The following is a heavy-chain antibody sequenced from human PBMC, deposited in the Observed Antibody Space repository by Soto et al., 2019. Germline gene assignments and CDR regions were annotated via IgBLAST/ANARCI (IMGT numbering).Heavy chain of an antibody. CDR3: ARTGSGSYAKIDY. J-gene: IGHJ4*02. V-gene: IGHV4-34*01. Sequence: SGTLSLTCAVYGGSFSGYYWSWIRQPPGKGLEWIGEINHSGSTNYNPSLKSRVTISVDTSKNQFSLKLSSVTAADTAVYYCARTGSGSYAKIDYWGQGTLVTVS. D-gene: IGHD3-10*01. CDR1: GGSFSGYY. CDR2: INHSGST.